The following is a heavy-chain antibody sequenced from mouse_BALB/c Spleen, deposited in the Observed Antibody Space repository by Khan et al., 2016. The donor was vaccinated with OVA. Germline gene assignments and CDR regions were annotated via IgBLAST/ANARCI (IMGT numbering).Heavy chain of an antibody. D-gene: IGHD2-10*01. Sequence: QVQLKESGPGLVPPSQTLSITCTTSGFSLTNYGVHWIRHPPGKGLEWLVGIWSDGRTTYNPALKPNLTITKDNSKSQVFLQMNSLQTDDTAIYFCARQPYYHYNIMDYWGQGTSVTVSS. CDR3: ARQPYYHYNIMDY. J-gene: IGHJ4*01. V-gene: IGHV2-6-1*01. CDR1: GFSLTNYG. CDR2: IWSDGRT.